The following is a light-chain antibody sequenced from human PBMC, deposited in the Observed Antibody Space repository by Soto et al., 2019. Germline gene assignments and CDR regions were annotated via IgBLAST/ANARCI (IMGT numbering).Light chain of an antibody. CDR3: QQYKNWPLIT. J-gene: IGKJ5*01. CDR2: GAS. CDR1: QSVSSN. V-gene: IGKV3-15*01. Sequence: EIVRTPSPATLSVSPGESATLSCRASQSVSSNLAWYQQKPCQAPRLIIYGASTRATGTPARISGSGSGTEFTLTISSLQSEDSAVYYCQQYKNWPLITVGQGTRLAIK.